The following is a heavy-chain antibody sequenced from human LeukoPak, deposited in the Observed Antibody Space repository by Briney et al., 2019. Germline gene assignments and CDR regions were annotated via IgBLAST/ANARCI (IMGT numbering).Heavy chain of an antibody. J-gene: IGHJ4*02. CDR3: AKHPPPYKSGSYSFDY. V-gene: IGHV1-8*01. Sequence: GWMNPNSGNTGYAQKFQGRVTMTRNHSISTAYMELSSLRSEDTAVYYCAKHPPPYKSGSYSFDYWGQGPLVTVSS. CDR2: MNPNSGNT. D-gene: IGHD1-26*01.